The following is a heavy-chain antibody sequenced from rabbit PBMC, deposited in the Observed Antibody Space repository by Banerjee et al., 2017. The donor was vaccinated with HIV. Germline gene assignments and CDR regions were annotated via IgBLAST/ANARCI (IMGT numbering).Heavy chain of an antibody. J-gene: IGHJ4*01. CDR3: ARDAGSYAYIDGYFNL. CDR2: IYTGSGST. Sequence: QSLEESGGGLVKPGASLTLTCTASGFDLSSYYYMCWVRQAPGKGLELIACIYTGSGSTYYASWAKGRFTISKTSSTTVTLQMTSLTAADTATYFCARDAGSYAYIDGYFNLWGPGTLVTVS. V-gene: IGHV1S40*01. CDR1: GFDLSSYYY. D-gene: IGHD6-1*01.